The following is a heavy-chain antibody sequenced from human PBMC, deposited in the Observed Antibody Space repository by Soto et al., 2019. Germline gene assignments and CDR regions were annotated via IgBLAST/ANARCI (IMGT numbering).Heavy chain of an antibody. CDR1: GFTFIDSA. CDR3: LGVRANMDVFDS. Sequence: GGSLRLSCAASGFTFIDSAIHWVRQASGKGLEWVGRIRRKADTSAPLYAASVKGRFTISRDDSKNTAFLQMSSLKTEDTAVYYCLGVRANMDVFDSWGQGTMVTVSS. V-gene: IGHV3-73*01. J-gene: IGHJ3*02. CDR2: IRRKADTSAP. D-gene: IGHD1-26*01.